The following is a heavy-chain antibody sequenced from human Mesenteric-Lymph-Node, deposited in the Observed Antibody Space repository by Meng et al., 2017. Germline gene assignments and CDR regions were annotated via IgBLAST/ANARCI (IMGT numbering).Heavy chain of an antibody. J-gene: IGHJ4*02. CDR2: INGGGGST. V-gene: IGHV3-23*01. CDR1: AFTFSSYA. CDR3: ATWIWFGEFNY. D-gene: IGHD3-10*01. Sequence: GGSLRLSCAASAFTFSSYALSWVRQAPGKGLEWVSSINGGGGSTYYADSVRGRFTTSRENSKNTLYLQMNSLRAEDTAVYYCATWIWFGEFNYWGQGTQVTVSS.